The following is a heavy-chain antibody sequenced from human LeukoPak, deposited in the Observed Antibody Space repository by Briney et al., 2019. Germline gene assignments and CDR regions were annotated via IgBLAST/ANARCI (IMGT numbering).Heavy chain of an antibody. CDR2: INHSGNT. V-gene: IGHV4-34*01. D-gene: IGHD2-15*01. CDR3: ARRLLGYCSGGSCYSGYFQH. Sequence: SETLSLTCAVYGGSFSGYYWSWIRQPPGKGLEWIGEINHSGNTNYNPSLKSRVTISVDTSKNQFSLKLSSVTAADTAMYYCARRLLGYCSGGSCYSGYFQHWGQGTLVTVSS. J-gene: IGHJ1*01. CDR1: GGSFSGYY.